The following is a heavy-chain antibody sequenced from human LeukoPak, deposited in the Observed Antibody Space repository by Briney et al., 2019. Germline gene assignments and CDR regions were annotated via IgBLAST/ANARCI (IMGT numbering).Heavy chain of an antibody. CDR3: AKGYGDYLWYYGMDV. CDR2: INWNGGST. CDR1: GFTFDDYG. D-gene: IGHD4-17*01. J-gene: IGHJ6*02. Sequence: GGSLRLSCAASGFTFDDYGMSWVRQAPGKGLEWVSGINWNGGSTGYADSVKGRFTISRDNAKNSLYLQMNSLRAEDTAVYYCAKGYGDYLWYYGMDVWGQGTTVTVSS. V-gene: IGHV3-20*04.